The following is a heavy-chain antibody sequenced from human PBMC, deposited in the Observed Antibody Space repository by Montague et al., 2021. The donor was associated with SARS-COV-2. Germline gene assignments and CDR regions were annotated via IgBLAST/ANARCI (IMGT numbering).Heavy chain of an antibody. CDR3: ARDGTAGDWFDP. CDR1: GGSIRSEDYY. J-gene: IGHJ5*02. V-gene: IGHV4-31*03. CDR2: IHYSGST. Sequence: TLSLTCTVSGGSIRSEDYYWSWIRQHPGKGLEWIGYIHYSGSTDYNPSPNSRVSISVDTSKNQFSLKLRSVTAADTAAYFCARDGTAGDWFDPWGQGTLVTVSS. D-gene: IGHD1-26*01.